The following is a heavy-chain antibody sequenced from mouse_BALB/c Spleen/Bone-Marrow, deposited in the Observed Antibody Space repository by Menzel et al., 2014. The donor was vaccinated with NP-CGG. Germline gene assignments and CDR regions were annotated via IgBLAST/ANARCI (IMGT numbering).Heavy chain of an antibody. CDR2: IDPANGNT. Sequence: DVQLQESGAELVMPGASVKLSCTASGFNIKDTYMHWVKQRPEQGLEWIGRIDPANGNTKYDPKFQGKATITADTSSNTAYLQLNSLTSEDTAVYYCARYYYGTRYYFDYWGQGTTLTVSS. CDR3: ARYYYGTRYYFDY. D-gene: IGHD1-1*01. V-gene: IGHV14-3*02. J-gene: IGHJ2*01. CDR1: GFNIKDTY.